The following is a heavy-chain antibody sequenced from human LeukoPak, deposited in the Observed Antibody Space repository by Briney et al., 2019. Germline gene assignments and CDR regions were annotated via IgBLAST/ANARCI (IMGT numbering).Heavy chain of an antibody. J-gene: IGHJ6*03. D-gene: IGHD3-10*01. CDR2: ISAYNGNT. CDR1: GYTFTGYY. CDR3: ARGITMVRGVKLRDYYYYMDV. V-gene: IGHV1-18*04. Sequence: ASVKVSCKASGYTFTGYYMHWVRQAPGQGLEWMGWISAYNGNTNYAQKLQGRVTMTTDTSTSTAYMELRSLRSEDTAVYYCARGITMVRGVKLRDYYYYMDVWGKGTTVTVSS.